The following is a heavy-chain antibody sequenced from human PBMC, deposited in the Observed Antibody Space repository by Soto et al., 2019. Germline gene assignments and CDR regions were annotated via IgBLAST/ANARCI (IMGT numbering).Heavy chain of an antibody. CDR1: GGTFSSYA. V-gene: IGHV1-69*12. J-gene: IGHJ2*01. CDR2: SIPIFGTA. CDR3: ARERTPRSYDWYFDR. Sequence: QVQLVQSGAEVKKPGSSVKVSCKASGGTFSSYAISWVRQAPGQGLEWMGGSIPIFGTANYAQKFQGRVTITADESTSTAYMELISLRSEDTAVYYCARERTPRSYDWYFDRWGRGTLVTVSS. D-gene: IGHD4-17*01.